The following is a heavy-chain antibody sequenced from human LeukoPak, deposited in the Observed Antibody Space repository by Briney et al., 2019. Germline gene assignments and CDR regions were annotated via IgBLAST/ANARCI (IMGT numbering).Heavy chain of an antibody. D-gene: IGHD3-22*01. CDR3: ASRGNYYDSSGYYYVVRYSDY. Sequence: GGSLRLSCAASEFSVGSNYMTWVRQAPGKGLEWVSLIYSGGSTYYADSVKGRFTISRDNSKNTLYPQMNSLRAEDTAVYYCASRGNYYDSSGYYYVVRYSDYWGQGTLVTVSS. V-gene: IGHV3-66*01. CDR2: IYSGGST. J-gene: IGHJ4*02. CDR1: EFSVGSNY.